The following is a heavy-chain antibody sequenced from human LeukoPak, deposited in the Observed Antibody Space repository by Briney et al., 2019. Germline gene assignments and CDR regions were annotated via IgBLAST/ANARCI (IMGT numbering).Heavy chain of an antibody. V-gene: IGHV4-34*01. J-gene: IGHJ4*02. CDR2: ISHSRST. CDR1: GGSFSGYY. CDR3: ARGPDY. Sequence: SETLSLTCAVYGGSFSGYYRSWIRQSPGKGLEWIGEISHSRSTHYNPSLKNRVTISVDTSKNQFSLKLSSVTAADTAVYYCARGPDYWGQGTLVTVSS.